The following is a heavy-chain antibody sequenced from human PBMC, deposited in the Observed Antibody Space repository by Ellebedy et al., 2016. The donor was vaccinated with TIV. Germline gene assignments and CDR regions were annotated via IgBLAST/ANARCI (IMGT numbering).Heavy chain of an antibody. D-gene: IGHD3-10*01. CDR3: AREGDDYDSGSYYASNWFDP. J-gene: IGHJ5*02. V-gene: IGHV3-11*06. Sequence: GRFTISRDNAKNSLYLQMNSLRAEDTAVYHCAREGDDYDSGSYYASNWFDPWGQGTLVTVSS.